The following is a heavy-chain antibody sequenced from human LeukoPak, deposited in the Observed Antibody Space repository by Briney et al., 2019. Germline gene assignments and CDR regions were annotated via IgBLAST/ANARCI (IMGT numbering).Heavy chain of an antibody. D-gene: IGHD6-19*01. CDR2: MNHNNGNT. V-gene: IGHV1-8*03. CDR1: GYTFTSFD. CDR3: ARGGAVAGDNWFDP. J-gene: IGHJ5*02. Sequence: SVNVSFKSSGYTFTSFDINWARQVPGQGPEGVGCMNHNNGNTGYAQKFQGRVTITRDTYINKAYMELSSLRSEDTAIYYCARGGAVAGDNWFDPWGQGTLVSVSS.